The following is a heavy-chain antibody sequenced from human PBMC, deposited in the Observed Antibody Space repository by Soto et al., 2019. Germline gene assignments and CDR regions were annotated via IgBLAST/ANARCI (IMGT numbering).Heavy chain of an antibody. D-gene: IGHD6-19*01. Sequence: PSQTLSLTCAISGDRVSSNIVSWSWLRQSPSRGLEWLGRTYYRSKWFYGYAISVKSRMTINADTSKNQFSLQLNSVTPDDTAIYYCVRYSGWFNFDHWGQGILVTVSS. V-gene: IGHV6-1*01. J-gene: IGHJ4*02. CDR3: VRYSGWFNFDH. CDR2: TYYRSKWFY. CDR1: GDRVSSNIVS.